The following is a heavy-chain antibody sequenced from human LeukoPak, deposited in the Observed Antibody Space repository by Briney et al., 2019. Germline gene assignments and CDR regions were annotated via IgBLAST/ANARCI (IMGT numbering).Heavy chain of an antibody. V-gene: IGHV4-59*01. J-gene: IGHJ4*02. CDR2: IHYTGST. Sequence: SETLSLTCTVSGGSISSYYWSWIRQSPGKGLECIGYIHYTGSTNYNPSLKSRVTISVDTSKNQFSLKLSSVTAADTAVYYCARVRGYCSGGSCYSSPYYFDYWGQGTLVTVSS. CDR1: GGSISSYY. CDR3: ARVRGYCSGGSCYSSPYYFDY. D-gene: IGHD2-15*01.